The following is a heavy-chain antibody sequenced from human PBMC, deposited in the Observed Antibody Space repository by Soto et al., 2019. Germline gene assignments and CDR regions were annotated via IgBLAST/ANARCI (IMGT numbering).Heavy chain of an antibody. Sequence: LSLTCTVSGGSISSSSYDWGWILQPPGKGLEWIGSIYYSGSTYYNPSLKSRVTISVDTSKNQFSLKLSSVTAADTAVYYCARHVVLPYYYGMDVWGQGTTVPVSS. J-gene: IGHJ6*02. CDR1: GGSISSSSYD. V-gene: IGHV4-39*01. CDR2: IYYSGST. D-gene: IGHD3-10*01. CDR3: ARHVVLPYYYGMDV.